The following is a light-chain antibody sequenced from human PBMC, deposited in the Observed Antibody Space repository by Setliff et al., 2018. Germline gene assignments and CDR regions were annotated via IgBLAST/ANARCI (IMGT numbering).Light chain of an antibody. V-gene: IGLV2-14*03. Sequence: SALAQPASVSGSPGQSITISCSGTSSDVGSYDLVSWYQQHPGKAPKLIIYAVSDRPSGVSNRFSGSKSGNTASLTISGLQAEDEADYYCLSYTSKTTHALFGGGTKVTVL. CDR1: SSDVGSYDL. J-gene: IGLJ2*01. CDR3: LSYTSKTTHAL. CDR2: AVS.